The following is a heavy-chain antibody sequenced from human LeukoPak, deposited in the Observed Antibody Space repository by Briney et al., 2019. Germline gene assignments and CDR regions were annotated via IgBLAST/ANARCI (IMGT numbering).Heavy chain of an antibody. V-gene: IGHV3-23*01. CDR1: GFTFSSYA. CDR3: AKTKKDSSREY. J-gene: IGHJ4*02. D-gene: IGHD6-13*01. Sequence: GGSLRLSCAASGFTFSSYAMSWVRQAPGKGLEWVSAISGSGGSTYYADSVKGRFTISRDNSKDTLYLQMSSLRAEDTAVYYCAKTKKDSSREYWGQGTLVTVSS. CDR2: ISGSGGST.